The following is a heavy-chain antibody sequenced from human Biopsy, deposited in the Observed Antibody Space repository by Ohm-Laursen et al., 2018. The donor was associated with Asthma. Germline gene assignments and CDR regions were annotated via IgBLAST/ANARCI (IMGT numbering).Heavy chain of an antibody. CDR2: ISSSGAST. J-gene: IGHJ4*02. CDR1: GFTFSSYA. V-gene: IGHV3-23*01. Sequence: SLRLSCTASGFTFSSYAMSWVRQAPGKGLEWVSSISSSGASTYYADSVKGRFTISRDNSKNTLYLQMSSLRADDTAVYYCAQGGTYTTDRYAYWGQGSLVTVSS. D-gene: IGHD1-1*01. CDR3: AQGGTYTTDRYAY.